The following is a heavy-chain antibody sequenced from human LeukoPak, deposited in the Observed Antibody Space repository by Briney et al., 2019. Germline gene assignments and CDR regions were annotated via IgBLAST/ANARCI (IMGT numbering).Heavy chain of an antibody. D-gene: IGHD6-19*01. CDR1: GYSISSGYC. V-gene: IGHV4-38-2*01. CDR3: ARQGRGGSGWLSFDY. J-gene: IGHJ4*02. CDR2: IYHSGST. Sequence: SETLSLTCAVSGYSISSGYCWDWIRQPPGKGLEWIGNIYHSGSTYYNPSLKSRVTISVDTSKNQFSLKLSSVTAADTAVYYCARQGRGGSGWLSFDYWGQGTLVTVSS.